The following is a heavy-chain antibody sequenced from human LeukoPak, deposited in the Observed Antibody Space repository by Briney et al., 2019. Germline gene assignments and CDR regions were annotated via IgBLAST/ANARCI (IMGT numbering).Heavy chain of an antibody. V-gene: IGHV4-34*01. CDR2: INHSGST. J-gene: IGHJ6*03. CDR1: GGSISSHY. Sequence: SETLSLTCTVSGGSISSHYWSWIRQPPGKGLEWIGEINHSGSTNYNPSLKSRVTISVDTSKDQFSLKLSSVTAADTAVYYCARGRVTIFGVVIWFYYMDVWGKGTTVTVSS. CDR3: ARGRVTIFGVVIWFYYMDV. D-gene: IGHD3-3*01.